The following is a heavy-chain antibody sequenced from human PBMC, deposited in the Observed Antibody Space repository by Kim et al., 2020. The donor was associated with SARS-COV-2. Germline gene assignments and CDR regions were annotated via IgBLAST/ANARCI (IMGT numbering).Heavy chain of an antibody. CDR3: ARVGRGRVAGRSLKYFDY. D-gene: IGHD1-1*01. CDR2: ISSSSSYT. CDR1: GFTFSDYY. V-gene: IGHV3-11*05. Sequence: GGSLRLSCAASGFTFSDYYMSWIRQAPGKGLEWVSYISSSSSYTNYADSVKGRFTISRDNAKNSLYLQMNSLRAEDTAVYYCARVGRGRVAGRSLKYFDYWGQGTLVTVSS. J-gene: IGHJ4*02.